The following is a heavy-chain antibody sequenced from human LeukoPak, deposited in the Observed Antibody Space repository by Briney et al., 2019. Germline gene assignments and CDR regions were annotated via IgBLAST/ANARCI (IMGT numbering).Heavy chain of an antibody. CDR1: GGSISNTNW. CDR2: IYHSGPT. V-gene: IGHV4-4*02. CDR3: ARDPQLVRAFDI. Sequence: SGTLSLTCAVSGGSISNTNWWSWVRQPPGKGLEWIGEIYHSGPTNYNPSLKSRVTILVDKSKNQFSLKLSSVTAADTAVYYCARDPQLVRAFDIWGQGTMVTVSS. J-gene: IGHJ3*02. D-gene: IGHD3-10*01.